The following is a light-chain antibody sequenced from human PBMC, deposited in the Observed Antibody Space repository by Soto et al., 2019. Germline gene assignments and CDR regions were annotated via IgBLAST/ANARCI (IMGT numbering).Light chain of an antibody. J-gene: IGLJ2*01. CDR2: EVN. CDR1: SSDIGYYDY. Sequence: QSVLTQPASVSGSPGQSITISCTGTSSDIGYYDYVSWYQHHSGKAPKLIIYEVNSRPSGVSNRFSGSKSGNTASLTISGLQAEDEADYYCASYTSSSTSVIFGRGTKLTVL. V-gene: IGLV2-14*01. CDR3: ASYTSSSTSVI.